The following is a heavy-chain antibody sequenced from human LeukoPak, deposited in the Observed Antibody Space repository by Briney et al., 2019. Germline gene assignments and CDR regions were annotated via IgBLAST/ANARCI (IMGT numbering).Heavy chain of an antibody. V-gene: IGHV4-59*01. J-gene: IGHJ4*02. CDR1: GASISSYY. CDR2: IFYRGAT. D-gene: IGHD6-13*01. Sequence: PSETLSLTCTVSGASISSYYWSWIRQPPGKGLECIGYIFYRGATHYNPSPKSRVTISVDTSKNQFSLRLTSVTAADTAVYYCASGPYPAAGTDHQFDYWGQGILVTVFS. CDR3: ASGPYPAAGTDHQFDY.